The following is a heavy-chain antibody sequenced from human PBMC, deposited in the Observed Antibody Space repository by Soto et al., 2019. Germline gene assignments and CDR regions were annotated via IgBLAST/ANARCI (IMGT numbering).Heavy chain of an antibody. J-gene: IGHJ4*02. CDR2: IKSKTDGGTT. D-gene: IGHD3-3*01. V-gene: IGHV3-15*01. CDR1: GFTFSNAW. Sequence: GGSLRLSCAASGFTFSNAWMSWVRQAPGKGLEWVGRIKSKTDGGTTDYAAPVKGRFTISRDDSKNTLYLQMNSLKTEDTAVYYCTTVSSAQIWRGYYRVLAPTGLDYWGQGTLVTVSS. CDR3: TTVSSAQIWRGYYRVLAPTGLDY.